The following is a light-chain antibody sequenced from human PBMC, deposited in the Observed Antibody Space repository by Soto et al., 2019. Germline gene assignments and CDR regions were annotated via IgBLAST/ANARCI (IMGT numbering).Light chain of an antibody. CDR3: QHYSLYSPWK. V-gene: IGKV1-5*01. Sequence: IHMTQSPSSLSVSVGDRVTITFRTSQNINAWLAWYQQRPGQAPKLLIYDASTVQSGVPSRFSGSGSGTEFTLTISSLQPDDSATYYCQHYSLYSPWKFGQGTKVDIK. J-gene: IGKJ1*01. CDR2: DAS. CDR1: QNINAW.